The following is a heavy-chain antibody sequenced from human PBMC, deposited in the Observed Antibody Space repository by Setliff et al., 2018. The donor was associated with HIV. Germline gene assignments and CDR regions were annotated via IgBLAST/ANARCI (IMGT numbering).Heavy chain of an antibody. Sequence: ASVKVSCKASGYTFTTYGITWVRQAPGQGLEWMGWIGTDNGNTNYAQKFQGRVTMTTDTSTSTVYMELGSLISDDTAVYYCAREGLWFGDRGYYMDVWDKGTTVTVSS. V-gene: IGHV1-18*01. D-gene: IGHD3-10*01. CDR1: GYTFTTYG. J-gene: IGHJ6*03. CDR2: IGTDNGNT. CDR3: AREGLWFGDRGYYMDV.